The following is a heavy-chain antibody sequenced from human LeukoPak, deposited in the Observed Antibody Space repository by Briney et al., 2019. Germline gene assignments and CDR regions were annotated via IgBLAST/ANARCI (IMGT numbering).Heavy chain of an antibody. CDR3: AREGEPATESRIFDY. V-gene: IGHV3-30*02. CDR1: GFTFNSYG. CDR2: IRYDGSNT. Sequence: VGSLRLSCAVSGFTFNSYGMHWVRQAPGKGLEWVSFIRYDGSNTYYPDSVKGRFTISRDTSKSTLYLQMNSLRADNTAMYYCAREGEPATESRIFDYWGQGTLVTVSS. J-gene: IGHJ4*02. D-gene: IGHD3-16*01.